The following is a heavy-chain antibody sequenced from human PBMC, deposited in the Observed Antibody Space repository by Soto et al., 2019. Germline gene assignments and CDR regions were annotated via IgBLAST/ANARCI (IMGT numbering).Heavy chain of an antibody. CDR2: MNPNSGNT. J-gene: IGHJ4*02. Sequence: ASVKVSCKASGYTFTSYDINWVRQATGQGLEWMGWMNPNSGNTGYAQKFQGRVTMTRNTSISTAYMELSSLRSEDTAVYYCARGYYDILTGYYYFDYWGRGTLVTVSS. CDR3: ARGYYDILTGYYYFDY. CDR1: GYTFTSYD. V-gene: IGHV1-8*01. D-gene: IGHD3-9*01.